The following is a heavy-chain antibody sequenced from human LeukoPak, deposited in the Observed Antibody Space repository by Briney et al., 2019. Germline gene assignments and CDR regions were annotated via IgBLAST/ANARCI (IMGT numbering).Heavy chain of an antibody. CDR3: ARVVPAASTGYYYGMDV. J-gene: IGHJ6*02. CDR2: ISTNTGNP. D-gene: IGHD2-2*01. V-gene: IGHV7-4-1*02. CDR1: GYTFTNYG. Sequence: ASVKVSCKASGYTFTNYGLNWVRRAPGRGLEWMGWISTNTGNPMYAQGFTGRFVLSLDTSVSTAYLQISSLRAEDTAVYYCARVVPAASTGYYYGMDVWGQGTTVTVSS.